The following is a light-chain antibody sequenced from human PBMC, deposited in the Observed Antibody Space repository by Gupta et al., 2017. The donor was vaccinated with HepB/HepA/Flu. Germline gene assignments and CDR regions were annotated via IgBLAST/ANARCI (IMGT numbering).Light chain of an antibody. V-gene: IGKV2-28*01. J-gene: IGKJ5*01. Sequence: DIVMTQSPLSLPVTPGEPASISCRSSRSLLSSNGYNYLNWYLQKPGQPPQLLIYLGSNRASGVPDRFSGSGSGTDFTLKISRMEAEDVGVYYCMQAMQTPITFGQGTRLEIK. CDR1: RSLLSSNGYNY. CDR2: LGS. CDR3: MQAMQTPIT.